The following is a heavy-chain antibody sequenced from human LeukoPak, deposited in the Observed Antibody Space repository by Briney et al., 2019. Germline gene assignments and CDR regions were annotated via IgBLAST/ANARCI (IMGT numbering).Heavy chain of an antibody. J-gene: IGHJ4*02. CDR1: GGSFSGYY. D-gene: IGHD6-19*01. CDR2: INHSGST. Sequence: PSETLSLTCAVYGGSFSGYYWSWIRQPPGKGLEWIGEINHSGSTNYNPSLKSRVTISVDTSKNQFSLKLSSVTAADTAVYYCARGCRRSGWYITTYYFDYWGQGTLVTVSS. CDR3: ARGCRRSGWYITTYYFDY. V-gene: IGHV4-34*01.